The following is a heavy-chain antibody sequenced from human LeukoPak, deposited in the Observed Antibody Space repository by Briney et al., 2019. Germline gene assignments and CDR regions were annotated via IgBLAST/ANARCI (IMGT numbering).Heavy chain of an antibody. D-gene: IGHD5-18*01. Sequence: GGSLRLSCAASGFTLSSFGMHWVRQAPGKGLEWVAAISFDGNNKYYADSVKGRFTISSDNSKNTLYLQMSSLRAEDTAVYYCAKDTYSYGYFDYWGQGTLVTVSS. J-gene: IGHJ4*02. CDR3: AKDTYSYGYFDY. CDR2: ISFDGNNK. V-gene: IGHV3-30*18. CDR1: GFTLSSFG.